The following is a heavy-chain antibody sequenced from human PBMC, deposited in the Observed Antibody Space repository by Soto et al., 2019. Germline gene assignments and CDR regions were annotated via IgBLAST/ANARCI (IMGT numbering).Heavy chain of an antibody. CDR1: GFTFSDYL. CDR2: IKQDGNEK. D-gene: IGHD6-19*01. CDR3: AIGHWLGN. V-gene: IGHV3-7*01. Sequence: DVQLVESGGALVQPGESLRLSCAASGFTFSDYLMTWVRQAPGKGLEWVATIKQDGNEKYYVDSVKGRFTISRDNAKNSLYLQMNGLGAEDTAVYYCAIGHWLGNWGHGTLVTVSS. J-gene: IGHJ4*01.